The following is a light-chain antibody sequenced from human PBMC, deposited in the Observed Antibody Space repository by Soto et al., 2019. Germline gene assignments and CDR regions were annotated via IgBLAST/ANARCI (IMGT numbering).Light chain of an antibody. CDR1: SSNIGAGYN. CDR2: GNS. J-gene: IGLJ3*02. Sequence: QSVLTQPPSVSGSPGQRVTLSCTGTSSNIGAGYNEHWYQQLPGTAPKLLIYGNSNRPSGVPDRFSGSKSGTSASLAIPGLQAEDEADYYCQSYDSSLSGWVFGGGTKLTVL. V-gene: IGLV1-40*01. CDR3: QSYDSSLSGWV.